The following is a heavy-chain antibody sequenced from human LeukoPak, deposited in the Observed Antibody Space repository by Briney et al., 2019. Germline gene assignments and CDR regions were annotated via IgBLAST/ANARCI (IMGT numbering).Heavy chain of an antibody. CDR1: GGTFSSYA. CDR3: ARDRAYSSGWSAWFDP. V-gene: IGHV1-69*13. J-gene: IGHJ5*02. Sequence: SVKVSCKSSGGTFSSYAISWVRQPPGQGLEWMGGIIPIFGTANYAQKFQGRVTITADESTSTAYMELSSLRSEDTAVYYCARDRAYSSGWSAWFDPWGQGTLVTVSS. D-gene: IGHD6-19*01. CDR2: IIPIFGTA.